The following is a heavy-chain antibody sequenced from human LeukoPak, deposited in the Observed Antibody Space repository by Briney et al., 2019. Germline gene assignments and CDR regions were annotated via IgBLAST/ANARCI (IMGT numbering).Heavy chain of an antibody. Sequence: SETLSLTCTVSGGSISSSSYSWGWLRQPPGKGLEWIVSINYSGTTYYSPSLNSRVTISVDTSKNQFSLRLSSVTAADTAVYYCARHVAATPPNYWGQGTLVTVSS. CDR3: ARHVAATPPNY. CDR1: GGSISSSSYS. J-gene: IGHJ4*02. D-gene: IGHD2-2*01. V-gene: IGHV4-39*01. CDR2: INYSGTT.